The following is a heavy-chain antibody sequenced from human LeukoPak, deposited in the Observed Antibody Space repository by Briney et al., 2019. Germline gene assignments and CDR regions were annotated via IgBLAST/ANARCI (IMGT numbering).Heavy chain of an antibody. J-gene: IGHJ5*02. D-gene: IGHD5-12*01. V-gene: IGHV4-59*01. Sequence: SETLSLTCSVSGGSIRSDYWRWIRQPPGKRLEWIGYISYNGITNYNLSLKSRLTMSVDTSKSQFSLKLSSLTAADTAVYYCARDQVDRVGPRFDPWGPGTLVTVSS. CDR3: ARDQVDRVGPRFDP. CDR2: ISYNGIT. CDR1: GGSIRSDY.